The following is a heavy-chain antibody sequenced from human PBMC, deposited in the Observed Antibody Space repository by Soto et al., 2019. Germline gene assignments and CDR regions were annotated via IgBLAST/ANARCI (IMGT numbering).Heavy chain of an antibody. V-gene: IGHV3-7*01. CDR3: AREVMNYYDSSGSGYFDY. CDR1: GFTFSSYW. CDR2: IKQDGSEK. J-gene: IGHJ4*02. D-gene: IGHD3-22*01. Sequence: GGSLRLSCAASGFTFSSYWMSWVRQAPGKGLEWVANIKQDGSEKYYVDSVKGRFTISRDNAKNSLYLQMNSLRAEDTAVYYCAREVMNYYDSSGSGYFDYWGQGTLVTVSS.